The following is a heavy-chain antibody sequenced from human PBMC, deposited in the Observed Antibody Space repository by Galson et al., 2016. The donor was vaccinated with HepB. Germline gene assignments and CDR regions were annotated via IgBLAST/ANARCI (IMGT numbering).Heavy chain of an antibody. Sequence: SLRLSCAASGFTLNNFGMHWVRQAPGKGLEWVAVISYDGSNKYYADSVKGRFTISRDNSKNTLYLQMNSLRAEDTAVYYCAKIKGRWVADYWGQGTLVTVSS. CDR1: GFTLNNFG. D-gene: IGHD2-15*01. V-gene: IGHV3-30*18. CDR2: ISYDGSNK. CDR3: AKIKGRWVADY. J-gene: IGHJ4*02.